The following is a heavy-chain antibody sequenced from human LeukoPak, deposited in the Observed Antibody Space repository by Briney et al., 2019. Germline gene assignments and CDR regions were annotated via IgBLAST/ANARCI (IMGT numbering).Heavy chain of an antibody. CDR3: ARAKLSSSWEYYFDY. CDR2: ISAYNGNT. J-gene: IGHJ4*02. Sequence: ASVKVSCKASGYTFTSYGISWVRQAPGQGLEWMGWISAYNGNTNYAQKLQGRVTMTTDTSTSTAYMELRSLRSDDTAVYYCARAKLSSSWEYYFDYWGQGTLVTVSS. V-gene: IGHV1-18*01. CDR1: GYTFTSYG. D-gene: IGHD6-13*01.